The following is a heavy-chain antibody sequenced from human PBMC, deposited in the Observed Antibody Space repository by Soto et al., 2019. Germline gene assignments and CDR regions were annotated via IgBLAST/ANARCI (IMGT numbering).Heavy chain of an antibody. CDR2: ISSSGSTI. J-gene: IGHJ6*02. V-gene: IGHV3-48*03. CDR1: GFTFSSYE. Sequence: PVGSLRLSCAASGFTFSSYEMNWVRQAPGKGLEWVSYISSSGSTIYYADSVKGRFTISRDNAKNSLYLQMNSLRAEDTAVYYCARGAWGSGSYYYYGMDVWGQGTT. D-gene: IGHD3-10*01. CDR3: ARGAWGSGSYYYYGMDV.